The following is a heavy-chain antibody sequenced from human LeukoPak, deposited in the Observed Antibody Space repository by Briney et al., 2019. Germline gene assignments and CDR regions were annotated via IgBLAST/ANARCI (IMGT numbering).Heavy chain of an antibody. Sequence: GGSLRLSCAASGFTFSSYAMSWVRQAPGKGLEWVSAISGSGGSTYYADSVKGRFTISRDNAKNSLYLQINSLRAEDTAVYYCARSSYSSSSSVWGQGTMVTVSS. CDR1: GFTFSSYA. J-gene: IGHJ3*01. D-gene: IGHD6-6*01. V-gene: IGHV3-23*01. CDR2: ISGSGGST. CDR3: ARSSYSSSSSV.